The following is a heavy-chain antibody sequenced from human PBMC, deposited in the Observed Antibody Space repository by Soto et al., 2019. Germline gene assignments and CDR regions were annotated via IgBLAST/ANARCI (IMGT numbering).Heavy chain of an antibody. CDR1: GFTFDDFS. J-gene: IGHJ4*02. Sequence: EVQLVESGGVVVQPGGSLRLSCAASGFTFDDFSMHWVRQAPGKGLEWVSLIGRDAINTYYADFVKGRFTISRDNIKNFLYLQMNGLTNEDTAFYYCAKERPDTPGTSGDAWGPGTLVTVSS. V-gene: IGHV3-43*01. CDR3: AKERPDTPGTSGDA. CDR2: IGRDAINT. D-gene: IGHD4-17*01.